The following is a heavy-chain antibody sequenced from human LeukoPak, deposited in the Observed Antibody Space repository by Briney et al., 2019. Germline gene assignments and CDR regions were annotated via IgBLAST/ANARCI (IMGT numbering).Heavy chain of an antibody. CDR3: ATMTRRGQYYFDN. CDR1: GVSITTYY. V-gene: IGHV4-4*09. D-gene: IGHD3-22*01. CDR2: IYHSGNT. J-gene: IGHJ4*02. Sequence: SETLSLTCTVSGVSITTYYWSWVRQPPGKGLEWFGFIYHSGNTNYNPSLKSRVTMSVDTSKSQFSLRLSSVTAADTDVDYCATMTRRGQYYFDNWGQGTLVTVSS.